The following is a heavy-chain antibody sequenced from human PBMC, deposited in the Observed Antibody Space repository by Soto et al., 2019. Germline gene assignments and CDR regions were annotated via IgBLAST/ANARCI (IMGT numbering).Heavy chain of an antibody. D-gene: IGHD6-13*01. CDR3: ARVVAGYSSTWDLDP. Sequence: SETLSLTCTVSGGSISSYYWSWIRQPPGKGLEWIGYIYYSGSTNYNPSLKSRVTISVDTSKNQFSLKLSSVTAADTAVYYCARVVAGYSSTWDLDPWGQGTLVTVSS. V-gene: IGHV4-59*01. CDR2: IYYSGST. CDR1: GGSISSYY. J-gene: IGHJ5*02.